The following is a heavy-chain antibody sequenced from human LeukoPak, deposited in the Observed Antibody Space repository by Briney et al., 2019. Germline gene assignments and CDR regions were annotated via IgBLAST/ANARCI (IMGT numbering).Heavy chain of an antibody. J-gene: IGHJ4*02. CDR1: GGSFSGYY. D-gene: IGHD3-10*01. CDR3: ARGTRGFGGAIDY. Sequence: SETLSLTCAVYGGSFSGYYWSWIRQPPGKGLEWIGEINHSGSTNYNPSLKSRVTILVDTSKNQFSLKLSSVTAADTAVYYCARGTRGFGGAIDYWGQGTLVTVSS. V-gene: IGHV4-34*01. CDR2: INHSGST.